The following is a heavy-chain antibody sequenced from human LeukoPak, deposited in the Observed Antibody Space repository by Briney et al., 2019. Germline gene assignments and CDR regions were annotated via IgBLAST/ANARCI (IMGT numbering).Heavy chain of an antibody. Sequence: GGSLRLSCAPSGFTFSSYAMNWVRQAPGKGLEWVSAISGSGGSTYYADSVKGRFTISRDNSKNTLYLQVNSLRAEDTAVYYCAKLSCSSTSCYADYWGQGTLVTVSS. J-gene: IGHJ4*02. D-gene: IGHD2-2*01. V-gene: IGHV3-23*01. CDR3: AKLSCSSTSCYADY. CDR2: ISGSGGST. CDR1: GFTFSSYA.